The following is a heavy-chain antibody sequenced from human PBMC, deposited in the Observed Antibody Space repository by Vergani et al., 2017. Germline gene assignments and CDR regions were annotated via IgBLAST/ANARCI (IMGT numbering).Heavy chain of an antibody. CDR2: IDPNSVDT. CDR1: GFPFTSYH. Sequence: QVQLVQSGAEVKKPGASVRVSCKASGFPFTSYHIHWVRQAPGQGLDWLGRIDPNSVDTRYSQRFQDRVTITRDTSINTAYMEMTRLRPDDTALYYCARFIVGCSRTNCFADHWGQGTLVTVSS. CDR3: ARFIVGCSRTNCFADH. V-gene: IGHV1-2*06. J-gene: IGHJ4*02. D-gene: IGHD2-2*01.